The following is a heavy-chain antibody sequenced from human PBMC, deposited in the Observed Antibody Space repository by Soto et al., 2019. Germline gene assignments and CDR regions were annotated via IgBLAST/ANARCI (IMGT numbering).Heavy chain of an antibody. CDR1: GGTFSSYA. D-gene: IGHD5-18*01. V-gene: IGHV1-69*13. J-gene: IGHJ5*02. Sequence: SVKVSCKASGGTFSSYAISWVRQAPGQGLEWMGGIIPIFGTANYAQKFQGRVTITADESTSTAYMELSSLRSEDTAVYYCARDPVDTDIHWFDPWGQGTLVTVSS. CDR2: IIPIFGTA. CDR3: ARDPVDTDIHWFDP.